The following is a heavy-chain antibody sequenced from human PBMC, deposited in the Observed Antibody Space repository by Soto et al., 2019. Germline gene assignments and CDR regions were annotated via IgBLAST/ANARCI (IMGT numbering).Heavy chain of an antibody. Sequence: QVQLVESGGGVVQPGRSLRLSCAASGFPFSSYGMHWVREAPGKGLELVAVISYDGSNKYYADSVKGRFTISRDNSASTLYLQMNSLRPEDTALYYCVGGQYYFDYRGQGTLVSFSP. D-gene: IGHD3-10*01. CDR1: GFPFSSYG. CDR2: ISYDGSNK. CDR3: VGGQYYFDY. V-gene: IGHV3-30*03. J-gene: IGHJ4*02.